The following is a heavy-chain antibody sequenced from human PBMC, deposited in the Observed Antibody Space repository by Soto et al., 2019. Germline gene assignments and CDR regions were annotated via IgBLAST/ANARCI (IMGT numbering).Heavy chain of an antibody. CDR1: GFTFSSYG. CDR3: AKDPFGPLSPK. V-gene: IGHV3-30*18. Sequence: QVQLVESGGGVVQPGRSLRLSCAASGFTFSSYGMHWVRQAPGKGLEWVAVISYDGSNKYYADSVKGRFTISRDNSKNTLYLQMNSLRAEDTAVYYCAKDPFGPLSPKWGQGTLVTVSS. J-gene: IGHJ4*02. D-gene: IGHD3-10*01. CDR2: ISYDGSNK.